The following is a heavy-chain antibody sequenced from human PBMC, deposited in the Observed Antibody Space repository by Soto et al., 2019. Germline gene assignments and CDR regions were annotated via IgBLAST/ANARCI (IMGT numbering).Heavy chain of an antibody. J-gene: IGHJ5*02. Sequence: EVQLLESGGGLVQPGGSLRLSCAASGFTFSSYAMSWVRQAPGKGLEWVSAISGSGGSTYYADSVKGRFIISRDNSKNTLYLKMNSLRAEDTAVYYCAKLVRGNWNARYNWFDPWGQGTLVTVSS. CDR2: ISGSGGST. V-gene: IGHV3-23*01. D-gene: IGHD1-20*01. CDR1: GFTFSSYA. CDR3: AKLVRGNWNARYNWFDP.